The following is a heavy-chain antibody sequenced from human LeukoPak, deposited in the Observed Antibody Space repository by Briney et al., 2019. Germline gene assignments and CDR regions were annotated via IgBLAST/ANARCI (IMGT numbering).Heavy chain of an antibody. CDR1: GGSITGFF. V-gene: IGHV4-4*07. CDR2: IFSSGGA. D-gene: IGHD6-19*01. J-gene: IGHJ4*02. CDR3: ARVATPDVSSPLDF. Sequence: SETLSLTCAVSGGSITGFFWTWIRPPAGEGLQYIGRIFSSGGANYNPSLQSRVAMSVDTSQNLFSLKLTSVTAADTAVYFCARVATPDVSSPLDFWGQGILVTVSS.